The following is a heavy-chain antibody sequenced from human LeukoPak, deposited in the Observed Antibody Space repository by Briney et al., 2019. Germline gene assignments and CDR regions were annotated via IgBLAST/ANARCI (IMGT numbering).Heavy chain of an antibody. J-gene: IGHJ5*02. CDR2: ISYDGSNK. CDR3: AKDYGSDILTGYYPVGSSRFDP. CDR1: GFTFSSYG. Sequence: PGGSLRLSCAASGFTFSSYGMHWVRQAPGKGLEWVAVISYDGSNKYYADSVKGRFTISRDNSKNTLYLRMNSLRAEDTAVYYCAKDYGSDILTGYYPVGSSRFDPWGQGTLVTVSS. V-gene: IGHV3-30*18. D-gene: IGHD3-9*01.